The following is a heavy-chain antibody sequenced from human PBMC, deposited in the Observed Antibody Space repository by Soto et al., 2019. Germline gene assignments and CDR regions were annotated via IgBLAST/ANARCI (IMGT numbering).Heavy chain of an antibody. V-gene: IGHV3-48*02. D-gene: IGHD3-16*01. Sequence: EVQLVESGGVLVQPGGSLRLSCTASGFTFSSYSMNWVRQAPGKGLEWVSYISGGGDIINYADSVKDRFTISRDNAKDSLHLQTNSLRDEDTSVYYCARFGTPMWKDYFDYWGQGTLVTVSS. CDR2: ISGGGDII. J-gene: IGHJ4*02. CDR1: GFTFSSYS. CDR3: ARFGTPMWKDYFDY.